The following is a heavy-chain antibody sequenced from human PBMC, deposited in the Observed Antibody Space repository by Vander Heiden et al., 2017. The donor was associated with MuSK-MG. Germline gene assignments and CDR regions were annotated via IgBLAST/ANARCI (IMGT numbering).Heavy chain of an antibody. J-gene: IGHJ5*02. Sequence: QLQLQESGPGLVKPSETLSLTCTVSGGSISSSSYYWGWNRQPPGKGLEWIGGIYYSGSTYYSPSLKSRVTISVDTSKNQFSLKLSSVTAADTAVYYCARRVAVAVINWFDPWGQGTLVTVSS. CDR3: ARRVAVAVINWFDP. CDR2: IYYSGST. D-gene: IGHD6-19*01. V-gene: IGHV4-39*01. CDR1: GGSISSSSYY.